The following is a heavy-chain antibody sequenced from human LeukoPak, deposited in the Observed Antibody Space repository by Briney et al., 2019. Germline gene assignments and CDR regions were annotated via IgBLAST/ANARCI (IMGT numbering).Heavy chain of an antibody. J-gene: IGHJ4*02. Sequence: GGSLRLSCAASGFTFSSYGMHWVRQAPGKGLEWAAVISYDGSNKYYADSVKGRFTISRDNSKNTLYLQMNSLRAEDTAVYYCAKDPSSGSYGYWGQGTLVTVSS. CDR1: GFTFSSYG. CDR2: ISYDGSNK. D-gene: IGHD1-26*01. V-gene: IGHV3-30*18. CDR3: AKDPSSGSYGY.